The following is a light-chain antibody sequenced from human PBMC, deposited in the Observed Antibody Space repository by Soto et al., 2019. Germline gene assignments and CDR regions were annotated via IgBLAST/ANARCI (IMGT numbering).Light chain of an antibody. CDR3: PQDGSSRWT. V-gene: IGKV3-20*01. Sequence: EIVLTQSPGTLSLCPGERAALSCRASQSVSGSYLAWYQQNGGQAPRLLIYGASSRAPGIPDRFGGSGSGTPFPLPTSSLEPEDFAEYYSPQDGSSRWTFGQGTKVHIK. J-gene: IGKJ1*01. CDR2: GAS. CDR1: QSVSGSY.